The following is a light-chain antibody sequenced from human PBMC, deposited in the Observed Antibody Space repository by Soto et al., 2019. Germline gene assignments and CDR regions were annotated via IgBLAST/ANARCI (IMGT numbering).Light chain of an antibody. Sequence: DIQMTQSPSSLSASVGDRVTITCRASQSISSYLNWYQQKPGKAPKLLIYDASSLQTGVPSRFSGSGSGTEFTLTISSLQPDDFATYYCHQYNNYPWTFGQGTKVDIK. J-gene: IGKJ1*01. V-gene: IGKV1-5*01. CDR1: QSISSY. CDR3: HQYNNYPWT. CDR2: DAS.